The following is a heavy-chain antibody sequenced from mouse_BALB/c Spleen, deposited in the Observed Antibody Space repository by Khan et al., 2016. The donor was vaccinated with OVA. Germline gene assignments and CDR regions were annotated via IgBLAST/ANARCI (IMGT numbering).Heavy chain of an antibody. D-gene: IGHD1-1*02. CDR1: GYTFTNYG. V-gene: IGHV9-3-1*01. J-gene: IGHJ1*01. Sequence: QIQLVQSGPELKKPGETVKISCKASGYTFTNYGMNWVKQAPGKGLKWMGWINTYTGEPTYADDFKGRFAFSLETSASTAYLQINNLKNEDTATYFCASGGYWYFDVWGAGTTVNVSS. CDR3: ASGGYWYFDV. CDR2: INTYTGEP.